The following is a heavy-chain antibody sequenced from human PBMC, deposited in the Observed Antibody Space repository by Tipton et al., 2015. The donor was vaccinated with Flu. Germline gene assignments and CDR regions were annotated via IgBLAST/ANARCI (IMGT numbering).Heavy chain of an antibody. CDR2: ISYDGKNK. D-gene: IGHD5-12*01. J-gene: IGHJ6*02. V-gene: IGHV3-30*04. CDR1: GFSFGGYA. Sequence: SLRLSCAASGFSFGGYAMHWVRQAPGKGLEWVAVISYDGKNKNYADSVKGRFTISRDNFKNTLYLQMNSLRAEDTAVYFCATDGYSGYDGRGYYYYGMDVWGQGTTVTVPS. CDR3: ATDGYSGYDGRGYYYYGMDV.